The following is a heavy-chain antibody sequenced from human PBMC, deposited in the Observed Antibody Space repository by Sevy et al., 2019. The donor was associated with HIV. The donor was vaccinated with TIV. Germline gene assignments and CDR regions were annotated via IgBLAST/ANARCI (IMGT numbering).Heavy chain of an antibody. CDR3: ARDPTIYASGWYYFDY. V-gene: IGHV3-30*04. Sequence: GGSLILSCAASGFTFRNYAIHWVRQAPGKGLEWVAVISHDGSHKYSADSVKGRFTISRDNSKNTLYLQMNSLRAEDTAMYYCARDPTIYASGWYYFDYWGQGTLVTVSS. J-gene: IGHJ4*02. CDR2: ISHDGSHK. D-gene: IGHD6-19*01. CDR1: GFTFRNYA.